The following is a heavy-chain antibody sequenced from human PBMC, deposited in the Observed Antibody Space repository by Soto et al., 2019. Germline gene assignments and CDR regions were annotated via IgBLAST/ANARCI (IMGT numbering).Heavy chain of an antibody. J-gene: IGHJ6*02. V-gene: IGHV3-30*18. CDR3: AKAEGYYYGSGSYYGGSHYYYGMDV. Sequence: GGSLRLSCAASGFTFSSYGMHWVRQAPGKGLEWVAVISYDGSNKYYADSVKGRFTISRDNSKSTLYLQMNSLRAEDTAVYYCAKAEGYYYGSGSYYGGSHYYYGMDVWGQGTTVTVSS. CDR2: ISYDGSNK. CDR1: GFTFSSYG. D-gene: IGHD3-10*01.